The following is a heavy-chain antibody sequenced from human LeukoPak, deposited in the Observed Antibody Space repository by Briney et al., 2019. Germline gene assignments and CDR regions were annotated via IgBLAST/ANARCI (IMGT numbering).Heavy chain of an antibody. J-gene: IGHJ4*02. CDR1: GYTFTSYY. CDR3: ARDGSTYYDFWSGYYQFDY. V-gene: IGHV1-46*01. Sequence: ASVKVSCKASGYTFTSYYMHWVRQAPGQGLEWMGIINPSGGSTSYAQKFQGRVTMTRDMSTSTVYMELSSLRSEDTAVYYCARDGSTYYDFWSGYYQFDYWSQGTLVTVSS. CDR2: INPSGGST. D-gene: IGHD3-3*01.